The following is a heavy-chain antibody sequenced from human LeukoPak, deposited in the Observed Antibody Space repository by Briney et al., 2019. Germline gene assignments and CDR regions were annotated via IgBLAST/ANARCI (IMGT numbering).Heavy chain of an antibody. J-gene: IGHJ4*02. CDR3: ARDIESDTRDY. Sequence: SGGSLRLSCAVSGPAFFTHNFHCPRQAPGKGLECVAFICRRGVIHYADSVKGRFTIYRDNDNNSLFLQMNSLRVEDTALYYCARDIESDTRDYWGQGTLVIVSS. V-gene: IGHV3-69-1*02. CDR2: ICRRGVI. CDR1: GPAFFTHN.